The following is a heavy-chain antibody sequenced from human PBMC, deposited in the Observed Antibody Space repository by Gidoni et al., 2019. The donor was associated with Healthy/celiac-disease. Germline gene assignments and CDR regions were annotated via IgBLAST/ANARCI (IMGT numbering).Heavy chain of an antibody. Sequence: QVQLVESGGGVVQPGRSLRLSCAASGFTFRSYGMHWVRQAPGKGLEWVAVIWYDGSNKYYADSVKGRFTISRDNSKNTLYLQMNSLRAEDTAVYYCARYMTTVTLAGYFDYWGQGTLVTVSS. V-gene: IGHV3-33*01. CDR2: IWYDGSNK. CDR3: ARYMTTVTLAGYFDY. CDR1: GFTFRSYG. D-gene: IGHD4-17*01. J-gene: IGHJ4*02.